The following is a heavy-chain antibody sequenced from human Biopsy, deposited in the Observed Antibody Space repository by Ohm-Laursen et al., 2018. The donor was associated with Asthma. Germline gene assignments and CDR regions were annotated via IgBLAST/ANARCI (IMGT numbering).Heavy chain of an antibody. V-gene: IGHV3-9*01. J-gene: IGHJ4*02. CDR1: GFTFDDYA. Sequence: SLRLSCAASGFTFDDYAMHWVRQAPGKGLEWVSGVSWNSGSIDYADSVKGRFTISRDNAKNSLYLQMNSLRGADTALYYCVKDIRLQLWGFDSWGQGTVATVSS. D-gene: IGHD6-13*01. CDR2: VSWNSGSI. CDR3: VKDIRLQLWGFDS.